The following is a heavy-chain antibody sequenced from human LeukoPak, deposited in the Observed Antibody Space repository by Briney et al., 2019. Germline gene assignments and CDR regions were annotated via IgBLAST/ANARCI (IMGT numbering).Heavy chain of an antibody. CDR2: ISAYSGNT. V-gene: IGHV1-18*01. J-gene: IGHJ4*02. D-gene: IGHD5-12*01. Sequence: ASVKVSCKASGYTFTRCGINWMRQAPGQGLEWMGWISAYSGNTNYAQKLQGRVTMTTDTFTSTAYMELRSLRSGDTAVYYCARFGWGYSGYDYNYWGQGTLVTVSS. CDR1: GYTFTRCG. CDR3: ARFGWGYSGYDYNY.